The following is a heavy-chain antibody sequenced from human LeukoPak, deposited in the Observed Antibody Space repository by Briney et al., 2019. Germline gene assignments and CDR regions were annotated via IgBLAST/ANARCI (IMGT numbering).Heavy chain of an antibody. CDR2: ITSSSSTV. Sequence: GGSLRLSCAASGFTFINYNMNWVRQAPGKGLEWVSYITSSSSTVYYADSVKGRFIISRDNAQNSLFLQMNSLRAEDTAVYYCVRDQGGAVSYWGQGTLVTVSS. V-gene: IGHV3-48*01. J-gene: IGHJ4*02. CDR1: GFTFINYN. D-gene: IGHD3-16*01. CDR3: VRDQGGAVSY.